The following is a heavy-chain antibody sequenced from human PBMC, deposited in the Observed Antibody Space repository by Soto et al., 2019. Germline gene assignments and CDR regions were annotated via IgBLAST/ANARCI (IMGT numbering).Heavy chain of an antibody. V-gene: IGHV3-23*01. D-gene: IGHD1-26*01. J-gene: IGHJ4*02. Sequence: EGQLLESGGGLVQPGGSLRLSCAASGFTFSSYAMSWVRQAPGKGLEWVSAISGSGVSTFYADSVKGRFTISRDNSKNTLYLQMNSLRAEDTAVYYCARDDGSYYALPQFDYWGQGTLVTVSS. CDR3: ARDDGSYYALPQFDY. CDR2: ISGSGVST. CDR1: GFTFSSYA.